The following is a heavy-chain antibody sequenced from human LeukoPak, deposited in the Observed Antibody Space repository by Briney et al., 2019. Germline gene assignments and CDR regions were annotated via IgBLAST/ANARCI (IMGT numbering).Heavy chain of an antibody. V-gene: IGHV4-4*02. CDR1: GGSISSSNW. Sequence: SETLSLTCAVSGGSISSSNWWSWVRQPPGEGLEWIGEINHSGATNYNPSLKSRVTISLDRSRSQFFLKLSSVTAADTAMYYCARQERVLRFLEWLLFFDPWGQGTLVTVSS. CDR2: INHSGAT. D-gene: IGHD3-3*01. CDR3: ARQERVLRFLEWLLFFDP. J-gene: IGHJ5*02.